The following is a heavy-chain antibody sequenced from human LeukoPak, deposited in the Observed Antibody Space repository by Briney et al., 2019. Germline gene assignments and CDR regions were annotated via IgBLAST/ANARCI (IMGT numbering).Heavy chain of an antibody. CDR3: ARRDGGAFDI. V-gene: IGHV1-69*05. CDR2: IIPIFGTA. Sequence: SVKVSCKASGGTLSSYAISWVRQAPGQGLEWMGGIIPIFGTANYAQKFQGRVTITTDESTSTAYMELSSLRSEDTAVYYCARRDGGAFDIWGQGTMVTVSS. CDR1: GGTLSSYA. J-gene: IGHJ3*02. D-gene: IGHD5-24*01.